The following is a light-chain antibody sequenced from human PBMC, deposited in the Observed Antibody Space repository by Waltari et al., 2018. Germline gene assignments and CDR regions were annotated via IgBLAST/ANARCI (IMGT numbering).Light chain of an antibody. V-gene: IGKV4-1*01. J-gene: IGKJ1*01. CDR3: QQYYSSPRT. CDR2: WAS. Sequence: DIVMTQSPDSLAVSLGERAAINCQSRQSVLHSSNNKNYLAWFQQKPGQPPKLLIYWASTRESGIPDRFSGSGSGTDFTFTISSLQAEDVAVYYCQQYYSSPRTFGQGTKVEIK. CDR1: QSVLHSSNNKNY.